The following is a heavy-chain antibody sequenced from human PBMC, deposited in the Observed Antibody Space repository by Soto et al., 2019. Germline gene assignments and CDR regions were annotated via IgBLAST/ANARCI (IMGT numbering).Heavy chain of an antibody. CDR2: MNPDSGNT. D-gene: IGHD3-16*01. Sequence: QVQLVQYGAEVKKPGASGKVSCKASGYTFPNYDIHWVRQATGQGLEWMGWMNPDSGNTGQSKQFKGRVTMTRDTSISTAYMEMSSLRSEDTAVYYCARGRFRRTWFDPWGQGTLVTVSS. CDR1: GYTFPNYD. V-gene: IGHV1-8*01. J-gene: IGHJ5*02. CDR3: ARGRFRRTWFDP.